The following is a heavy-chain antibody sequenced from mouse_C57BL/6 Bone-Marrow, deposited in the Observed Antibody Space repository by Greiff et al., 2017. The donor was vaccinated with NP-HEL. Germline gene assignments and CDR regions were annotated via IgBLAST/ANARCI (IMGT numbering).Heavy chain of an antibody. J-gene: IGHJ4*01. CDR3: ARHRTTVVGGDY. CDR1: GFTFSDYY. V-gene: IGHV5-12*01. CDR2: ISNGGGST. D-gene: IGHD1-1*01. Sequence: EVMLVESGGGLVQPGGSLKLSCAASGFTFSDYYMYWVRQTPEKRLEWVAYISNGGGSTYYPDTVKGRFTISRDNAKNTLYLQMSRLKSEDTAMYYCARHRTTVVGGDYWGQGTSVTVSS.